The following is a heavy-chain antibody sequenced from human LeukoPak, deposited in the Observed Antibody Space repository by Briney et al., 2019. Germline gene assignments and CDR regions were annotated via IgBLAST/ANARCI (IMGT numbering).Heavy chain of an antibody. CDR3: ASRRGGGLYYFDY. J-gene: IGHJ4*02. D-gene: IGHD1-26*01. V-gene: IGHV4-34*01. Sequence: SETLSLTCAVYGGSLSGYYCSWIRQPPGKGLEWIGEINHSGSTNYNPSLKNRVTMSDDTFKNQFSLRLSSVTAADTAVYYCASRRGGGLYYFDYWSQGTLVTVSS. CDR2: INHSGST. CDR1: GGSLSGYY.